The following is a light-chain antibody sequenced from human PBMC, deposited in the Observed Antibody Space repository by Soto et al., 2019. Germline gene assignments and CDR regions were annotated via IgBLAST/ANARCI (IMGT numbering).Light chain of an antibody. Sequence: DTQMTQSTSSLPASVGDRVTITCRASQSISSYLNWYQQKPGKAPKLLIYAASSLQSGVPSRFSGSGSGTDFTLTISSLQFEDFATYYCQQSFSTPPTFGQGTTVEIK. CDR2: AAS. J-gene: IGKJ1*01. CDR3: QQSFSTPPT. CDR1: QSISSY. V-gene: IGKV1-39*01.